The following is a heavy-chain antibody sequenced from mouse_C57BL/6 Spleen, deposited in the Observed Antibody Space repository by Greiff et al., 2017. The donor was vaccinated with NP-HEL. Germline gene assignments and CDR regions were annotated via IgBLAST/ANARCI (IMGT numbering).Heavy chain of an antibody. D-gene: IGHD2-4*01. CDR3: TGDYDVWFAY. V-gene: IGHV6-3*01. CDR2: IRLKSDNYAT. CDR1: GFTFSNYW. Sequence: EVMLVESGGGLVQPGGSMKLSCVASGFTFSNYWMNWVRQSPEKGLEWVAQIRLKSDNYATHYAESVKGRFTSRDDSKSSVYLQMNNLRAEDTGIYYCTGDYDVWFAYWGQGTLVTVSA. J-gene: IGHJ3*01.